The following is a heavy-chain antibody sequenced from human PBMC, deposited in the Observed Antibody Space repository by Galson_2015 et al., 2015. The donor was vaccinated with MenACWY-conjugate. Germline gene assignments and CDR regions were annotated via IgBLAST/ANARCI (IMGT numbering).Heavy chain of an antibody. V-gene: IGHV3-30*01. Sequence: SLRLSCAASGFTFSGYTMHWVRQTPGKGLEWVALMSYDGSNQYYADSLKGRLTISRDNSKSTLYLQMDSLRAEDTAVYYCARGLIGYSSGPLDFWGQGALVTVSS. CDR3: ARGLIGYSSGPLDF. CDR2: MSYDGSNQ. J-gene: IGHJ4*02. D-gene: IGHD6-19*01. CDR1: GFTFSGYT.